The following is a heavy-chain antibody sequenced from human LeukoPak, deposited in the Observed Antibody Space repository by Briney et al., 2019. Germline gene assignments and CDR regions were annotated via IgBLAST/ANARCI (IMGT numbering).Heavy chain of an antibody. CDR1: GYSMNSGYY. J-gene: IGHJ4*02. CDR3: ARLDNSAWDFDY. CDR2: MYHSGTT. Sequence: PSETLSLTCAVSGYSMNSGYYWGCIRQTPGKGLEWIGSMYHSGTTFYNPSLKSRVTISIDTSKNHLSLRLGSVTAADTAVYYCARLDNSAWDFDYWGQGTLVTVSS. V-gene: IGHV4-38-2*01. D-gene: IGHD6-19*01.